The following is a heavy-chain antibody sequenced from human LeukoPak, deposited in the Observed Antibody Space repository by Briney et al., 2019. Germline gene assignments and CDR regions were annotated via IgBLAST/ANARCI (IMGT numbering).Heavy chain of an antibody. Sequence: GGSLRLSCAASGFTFSSYAMSWVRQAPGKGLEWVSSISSSSSYIYYADSVKGRFTISRDNAKNTLYLQMNSLRAEDTAVYYCARDFPQLLRYFDWPHAFDIWGQGTMVTVSS. CDR2: ISSSSSYI. D-gene: IGHD3-9*01. CDR3: ARDFPQLLRYFDWPHAFDI. CDR1: GFTFSSYA. V-gene: IGHV3-21*01. J-gene: IGHJ3*02.